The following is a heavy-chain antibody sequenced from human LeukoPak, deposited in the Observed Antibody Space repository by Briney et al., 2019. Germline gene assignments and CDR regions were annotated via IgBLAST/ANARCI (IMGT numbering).Heavy chain of an antibody. D-gene: IGHD3-10*01. CDR3: AKDQVRFGELSFYFDY. J-gene: IGHJ4*02. V-gene: IGHV3-23*01. CDR2: ISGSGGST. CDR1: GFTFSSYA. Sequence: GGSLRLSCAASGFTFSSYAMSWVRQAPGKGLEWVSAISGSGGSTYYADSVKGRFTISRDNFKNTLYLQMNSLRAEDTAVYYCAKDQVRFGELSFYFDYWGQGTLVTVSS.